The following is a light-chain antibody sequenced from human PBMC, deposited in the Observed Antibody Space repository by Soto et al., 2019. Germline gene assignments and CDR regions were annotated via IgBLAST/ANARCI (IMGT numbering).Light chain of an antibody. J-gene: IGKJ1*01. CDR3: QGLSTYPRT. V-gene: IGKV1-9*01. CDR2: GAS. CDR1: QGISTY. Sequence: DIQLTQSPSFLSASVGAPVPITCRASQGISTYLAWYQQKPGKAPKNLIYGASTLQSGVPSRFSGSGSGTEFTLTISSLQPEDFATYYCQGLSTYPRTFGQGTKVDIK.